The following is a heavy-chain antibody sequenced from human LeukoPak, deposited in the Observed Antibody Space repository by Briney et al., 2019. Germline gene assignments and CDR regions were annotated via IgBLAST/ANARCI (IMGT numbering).Heavy chain of an antibody. Sequence: ATVKVSCKASGYTFAGYYMHWVRQAPGQGLEWMGWINPNSGGTNYAQNFQGRVTMTRDTSISTAYMEVSRLRSDDTAVYYCAREDSSGYDYWGQGTLVTVSS. CDR1: GYTFAGYY. V-gene: IGHV1-2*02. CDR3: AREDSSGYDY. CDR2: INPNSGGT. D-gene: IGHD3-22*01. J-gene: IGHJ4*02.